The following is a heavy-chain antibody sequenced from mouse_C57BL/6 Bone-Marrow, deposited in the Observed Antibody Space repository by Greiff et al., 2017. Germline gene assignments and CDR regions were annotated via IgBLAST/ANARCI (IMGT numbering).Heavy chain of an antibody. J-gene: IGHJ4*01. CDR1: GFSLTSYA. CDR3: ARKNDAMDY. CDR2: IWPGGGT. V-gene: IGHV2-9-1*01. Sequence: QVQLKESGPGLVAPSQSLSITCTVSGFSLTSYALSWVRQPPGKGLEWLGVIWPGGGTNYNSALKSRLSISKDNSKSQVCIKRNSLQTDDTARYYCARKNDAMDYWGQGTSVTVSS.